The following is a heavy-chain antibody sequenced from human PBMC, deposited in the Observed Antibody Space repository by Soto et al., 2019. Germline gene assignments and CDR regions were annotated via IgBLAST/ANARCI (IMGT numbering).Heavy chain of an antibody. J-gene: IGHJ4*02. CDR2: IYYSGST. CDR3: ARGMAEEQIFYYFDY. CDR1: GGSISSYY. V-gene: IGHV4-59*01. D-gene: IGHD3-9*01. Sequence: SETLSLTCTVSGGSISSYYWNWIRQPPGKGLEWIGYIYYSGSTNYNPSLKSRVTISVDTSKNQFYLKLRSVTAADTAVYYCARGMAEEQIFYYFDYWGQGALVTVSS.